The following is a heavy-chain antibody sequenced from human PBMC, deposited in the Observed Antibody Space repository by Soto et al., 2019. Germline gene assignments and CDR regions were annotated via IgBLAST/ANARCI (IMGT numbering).Heavy chain of an antibody. CDR1: GYTFTSYY. CDR3: ARGIDGAHPAILPYDILTGYLTDAPPPPWFDP. D-gene: IGHD3-9*01. V-gene: IGHV1-46*03. CDR2: INPSGGST. J-gene: IGHJ5*02. Sequence: ASVKVSCKACGYTFTSYYMHWVRQAPGQGLEWMGIINPSGGSTSYAQKFQGRVTMNRDTSTSTVYMELSSLRSEDTAVYYCARGIDGAHPAILPYDILTGYLTDAPPPPWFDPRGQGTLVTVSS.